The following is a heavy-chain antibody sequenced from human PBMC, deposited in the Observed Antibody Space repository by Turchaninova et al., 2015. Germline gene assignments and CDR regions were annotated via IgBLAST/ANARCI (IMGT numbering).Heavy chain of an antibody. CDR1: GFTFSSYW. CDR3: ARGYWNFDL. CDR2: IKEDGSEK. V-gene: IGHV3-7*01. Sequence: QLVESGGGLVQPGGSLRLSCAASGFTFSSYWMGWVRQAPGRGLAWVANIKEDGSEKYYVGSGKGLFTISRGNAKNSLYVQMNSLGVEDTAGYYCARGYWNFDLWGRGTLVTASS. J-gene: IGHJ2*01.